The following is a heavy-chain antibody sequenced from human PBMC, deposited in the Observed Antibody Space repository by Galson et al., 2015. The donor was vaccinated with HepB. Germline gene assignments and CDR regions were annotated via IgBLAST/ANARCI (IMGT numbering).Heavy chain of an antibody. Sequence: SVKVSCKVSGYTLTELSMHWVRQAPGKGLEWMGGFDPEDGETIYAQKFQGRVTMTEDTSTDTAYMELSSLRSEDTAVYYCARITIFGDGFDPWGQGTLVTVSS. J-gene: IGHJ5*02. CDR2: FDPEDGET. V-gene: IGHV1-24*01. D-gene: IGHD3-3*01. CDR3: ARITIFGDGFDP. CDR1: GYTLTELS.